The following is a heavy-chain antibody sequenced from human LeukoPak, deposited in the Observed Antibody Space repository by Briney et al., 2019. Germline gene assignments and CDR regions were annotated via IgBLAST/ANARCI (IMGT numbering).Heavy chain of an antibody. V-gene: IGHV3-15*01. D-gene: IGHD3-10*01. CDR3: ATDGRGSGSFGY. CDR2: IKSWGDGGTT. J-gene: IGHJ4*02. CDR1: GISFRSAW. Sequence: GGSLRLSCLVSGISFRSAWMSWVRQAPGKGLEWVGRIKSWGDGGTTDYAASVKGRFTISRDDSKDTFNLQMTSLKFDDTAVYYCATDGRGSGSFGYWGQGTLVSVSS.